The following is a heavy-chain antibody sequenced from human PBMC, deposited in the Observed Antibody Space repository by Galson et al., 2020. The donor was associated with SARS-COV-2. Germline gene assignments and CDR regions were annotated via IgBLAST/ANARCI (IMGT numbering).Heavy chain of an antibody. CDR1: GLIFSDYY. CDR3: AGSHKNFWYNFDN. CDR2: ISPSSDYT. Sequence: KIGESLKISCTASGLIFSDYYMTWISQAPGKGLEWISYISPSSDYTNYADSVRGRFTISRDNTKTSLFLHMDSLRAEDTAVYYCAGSHKNFWYNFDNWGQGALVTVSS. J-gene: IGHJ4*02. V-gene: IGHV3-11*03. D-gene: IGHD6-13*01.